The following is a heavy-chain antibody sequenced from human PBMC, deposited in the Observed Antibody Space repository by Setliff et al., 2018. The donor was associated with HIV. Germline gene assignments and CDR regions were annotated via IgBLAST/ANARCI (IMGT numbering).Heavy chain of an antibody. V-gene: IGHV1-69*05. CDR3: ARVAHSSSYHYYGMDV. J-gene: IGHJ6*02. D-gene: IGHD6-19*01. Sequence: VASVKVSCKASGGTFSSYGISWVRQAPGQGLEWMGAIIPMFGAGFYAQKFQGRVTITTDESRTTSYMGLSSLRFEDTAVYFCARVAHSSSYHYYGMDVWGQGTTVNVSS. CDR1: GGTFSSYG. CDR2: IIPMFGAG.